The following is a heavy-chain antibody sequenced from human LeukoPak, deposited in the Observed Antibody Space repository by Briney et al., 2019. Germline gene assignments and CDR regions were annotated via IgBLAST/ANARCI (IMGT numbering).Heavy chain of an antibody. V-gene: IGHV4-39*07. CDR2: IYYSGST. D-gene: IGHD4-17*01. CDR1: GGSISSSSYY. J-gene: IGHJ4*02. Sequence: SETLSLTCTVSGGSISSSSYYWGWIRQPPGKGLEWIGSIYYSGSTYYNPSLKSRVTISVDSSTNHFSLRLTSVTAAGTAIYHCAAMTTVTMYSYFFDSWGQGTLLTVSS. CDR3: AAMTTVTMYSYFFDS.